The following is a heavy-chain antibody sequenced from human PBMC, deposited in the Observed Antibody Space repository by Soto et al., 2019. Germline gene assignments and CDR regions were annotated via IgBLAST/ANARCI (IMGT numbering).Heavy chain of an antibody. CDR3: ARDGSGWSRDC. CDR2: ISSSSDYI. Sequence: LRLSCAVSGFTFSFSSMNWVRQAPGKGLEWVSSISSSSDYIYYADSVKGRFTVSRDNAKNALYLQMNSLRAEDTAVYYCARDGSGWSRDCWGQGTLVTVSS. CDR1: GFTFSFSS. V-gene: IGHV3-21*01. J-gene: IGHJ4*02. D-gene: IGHD6-19*01.